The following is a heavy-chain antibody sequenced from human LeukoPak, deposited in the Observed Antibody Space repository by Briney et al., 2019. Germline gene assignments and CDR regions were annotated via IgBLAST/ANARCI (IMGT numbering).Heavy chain of an antibody. CDR3: AREGGYSSSWYDY. V-gene: IGHV4-59*01. Sequence: SETLSLTCRVSGGSISSYYCSWIRQPPGKGLEWIGYIYYSGSTNYNPSLKSRVTISVDTSKNQFSLKLSSVTAADTAIYYCAREGGYSSSWYDYWGQGTLVTVSS. J-gene: IGHJ4*02. CDR2: IYYSGST. D-gene: IGHD6-13*01. CDR1: GGSISSYY.